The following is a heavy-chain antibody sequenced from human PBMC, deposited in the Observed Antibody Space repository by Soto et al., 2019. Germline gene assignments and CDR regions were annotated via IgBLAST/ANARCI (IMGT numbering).Heavy chain of an antibody. J-gene: IGHJ5*02. CDR3: GRHEAQSPFDP. CDR1: GVTFNSYS. CDR2: IIPIFGTA. Sequence: PVKVSCKAPGVTFNSYSSSSLRHYPGQGLEWMGGIIPIFGTANYAQKFHGRVTSTADESTSTAYMELSSLRSEATAVYYCGRHEAQSPFDPRGQGTLVTVSS. V-gene: IGHV1-69*13.